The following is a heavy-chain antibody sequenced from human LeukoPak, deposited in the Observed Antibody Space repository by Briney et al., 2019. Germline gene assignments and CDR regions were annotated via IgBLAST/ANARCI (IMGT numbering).Heavy chain of an antibody. J-gene: IGHJ3*01. V-gene: IGHV3-49*04. CDR3: TQYVVSVKGRFTISRDDSKGIAYLQMNGMKTEDTAIYYCSKGVSPHALFDAFEV. CDR1: GFTFADYA. CDR2: IRTQPYSGST. D-gene: IGHD3-22*01. Sequence: GGSLRLSCTVSGFTFADYAMSWVRQAPGKGPEWVGFIRTQPYSGSTQYAASVKFRFTISKDKYTVIPHLQINRPKTADTAYGGSTQYVVSVKGRFTISRDDSKGIAYLQMNGMKTEDTAIYYCSKGVSPHALFDAFEVWGLGTLVTVSS.